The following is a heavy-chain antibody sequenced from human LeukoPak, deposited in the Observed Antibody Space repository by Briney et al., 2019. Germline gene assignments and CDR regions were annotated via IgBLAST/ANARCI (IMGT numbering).Heavy chain of an antibody. CDR2: ISYDGSNK. D-gene: IGHD6-13*01. CDR3: AKSGYSSSWYQWQWLVLDY. CDR1: GFTFSSYG. J-gene: IGHJ4*02. V-gene: IGHV3-30*18. Sequence: PGGSLRLSCAASGFTFSSYGMHWVRQAPGEGLEWVAVISYDGSNKYYADSVKGRFTISRDNSKNTLYLQMNSLRAEDTAVYYCAKSGYSSSWYQWQWLVLDYWGQGTLVTVSS.